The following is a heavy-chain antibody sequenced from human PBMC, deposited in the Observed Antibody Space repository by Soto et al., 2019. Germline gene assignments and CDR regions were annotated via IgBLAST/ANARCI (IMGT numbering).Heavy chain of an antibody. CDR1: GFTFRSYA. CDR3: AKLLPRAFDI. D-gene: IGHD2-15*01. V-gene: IGHV3-23*01. CDR2: ISGGGAGT. J-gene: IGHJ3*02. Sequence: EVQLLESGGDLVQPGGSLRLSCAASGFTFRSYAMSWVRQAPGKGLEWVSTISGGGAGTYFSDSVKGRFTISRDNSNNTLYLQMDSLRAEDTAVYYCAKLLPRAFDIWGQGTMVTVSS.